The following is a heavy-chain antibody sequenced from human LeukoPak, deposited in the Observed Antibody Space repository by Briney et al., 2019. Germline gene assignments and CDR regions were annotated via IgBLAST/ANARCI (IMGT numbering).Heavy chain of an antibody. D-gene: IGHD4-17*01. J-gene: IGHJ3*01. CDR1: GYTFTGYY. Sequence: ASVKVSCKASGYTFTGYYMHWVRQAPGQGLEWMGWISAYNGNTNYAQKLQGRVTMTTDTSTSTAYMELRSLRSDDTAVYYCARDGSSFGDYGSFWGQGTMVTVSS. CDR3: ARDGSSFGDYGSF. CDR2: ISAYNGNT. V-gene: IGHV1-18*04.